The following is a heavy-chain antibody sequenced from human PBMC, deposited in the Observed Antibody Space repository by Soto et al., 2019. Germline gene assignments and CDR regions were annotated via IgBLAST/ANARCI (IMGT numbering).Heavy chain of an antibody. D-gene: IGHD2-21*02. CDR3: AREYCGGDCYPPGNYYYGMDV. V-gene: IGHV3-30-3*01. CDR1: GFTFSSYA. CDR2: ISYDGSNK. Sequence: PGGSLRLSCAASGFTFSSYAMHWVRQAPGKGLEWVAVISYDGSNKYYADSVKGRFTISRDNSKNTLYLQMNSLRAEDTAVYYCAREYCGGDCYPPGNYYYGMDVWGQGTTVTVSS. J-gene: IGHJ6*02.